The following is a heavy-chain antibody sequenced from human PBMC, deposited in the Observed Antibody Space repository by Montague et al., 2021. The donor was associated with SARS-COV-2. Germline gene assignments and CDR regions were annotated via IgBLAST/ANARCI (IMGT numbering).Heavy chain of an antibody. CDR1: GGSISGSNYY. J-gene: IGHJ6*03. Sequence: SETLSLTCTVSGGSISGSNYYWGWIRQPPGKGLEWIGTIHYSGSTYYKPPLKSRVTTSLDTSKNQFSLKLSSVTAADTAVYYCARGDFGVVIVPYYYYYMDVWGKGTTVTVSS. V-gene: IGHV4-39*01. CDR2: IHYSGST. D-gene: IGHD3-3*01. CDR3: ARGDFGVVIVPYYYYYMDV.